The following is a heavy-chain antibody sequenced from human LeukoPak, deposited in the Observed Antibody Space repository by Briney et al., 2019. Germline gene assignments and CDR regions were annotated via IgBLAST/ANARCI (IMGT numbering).Heavy chain of an antibody. CDR3: ARQSTIAAARIDP. J-gene: IGHJ5*02. V-gene: IGHV4-39*01. CDR1: GGSISDSNYY. CDR2: IYYSGSA. Sequence: SETLSLTCTVSGGSISDSNYYWGWIRQPPGRGLEWIGNIYYSGSAYYSPSLKSRVTVSVDTSKNQFSPKLNSVTAADTAVYYCARQSTIAAARIDPWGQGTLVTVSS. D-gene: IGHD6-25*01.